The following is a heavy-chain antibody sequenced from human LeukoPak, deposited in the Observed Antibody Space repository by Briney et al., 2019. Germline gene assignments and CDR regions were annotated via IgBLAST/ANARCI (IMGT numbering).Heavy chain of an antibody. Sequence: GASVKVSCKASGGTFSSYAISWVRQAPGQGLEWMGRIIPILGIANYAQKFQGRVTITADKSTSTAYMELSSLRSEDTAVYYCARLGGDGYNIANYWGQGTLVTVSS. CDR2: IIPILGIA. J-gene: IGHJ4*02. CDR1: GGTFSSYA. CDR3: ARLGGDGYNIANY. V-gene: IGHV1-69*04. D-gene: IGHD5-24*01.